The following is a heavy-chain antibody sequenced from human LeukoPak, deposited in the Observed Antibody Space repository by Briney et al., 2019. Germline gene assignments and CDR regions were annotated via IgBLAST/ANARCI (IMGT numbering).Heavy chain of an antibody. CDR1: GGSISSGSYY. CDR3: ARVSGDFWSGYYRATNYYYMDV. J-gene: IGHJ6*03. Sequence: PSETLSLTCTASGGSISSGSYYWSWIRQPAGKGLEWIGRIYTSGSTNYNPSLKSRVTISVDTSKNQFSLKLSSVTAADTAVYYCARVSGDFWSGYYRATNYYYMDVWGKGTTVTVSS. CDR2: IYTSGST. V-gene: IGHV4-61*02. D-gene: IGHD3-3*01.